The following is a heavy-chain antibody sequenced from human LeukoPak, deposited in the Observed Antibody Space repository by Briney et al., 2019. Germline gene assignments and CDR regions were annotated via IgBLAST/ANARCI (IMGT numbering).Heavy chain of an antibody. J-gene: IGHJ4*02. Sequence: GASVRVSCKASGYPFTIYDINWVRQAPGQGLEWMGGIIPIFGTTNYAQKFQGRVTITADESRSIVYMEVSSLRSEDTAVYYCAKDRGTVGWGQGTLVTVSS. CDR3: AKDRGTVG. CDR1: GYPFTIYD. D-gene: IGHD3-10*01. CDR2: IIPIFGTT. V-gene: IGHV1-69*13.